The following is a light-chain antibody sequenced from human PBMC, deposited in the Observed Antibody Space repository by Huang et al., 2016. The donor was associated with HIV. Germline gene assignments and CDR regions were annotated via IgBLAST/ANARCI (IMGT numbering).Light chain of an antibody. Sequence: IQMTQSPSSLSASVGDRVTVTCRASQSIGNYLNWYQQKPGKAPKLLLYGASSLQSGVPSRCSGSGSGTVFILSITSLQPEDFATYYCQQSYNSWTFGQGTKVDIK. CDR2: GAS. CDR1: QSIGNY. V-gene: IGKV1-39*01. J-gene: IGKJ1*01. CDR3: QQSYNSWT.